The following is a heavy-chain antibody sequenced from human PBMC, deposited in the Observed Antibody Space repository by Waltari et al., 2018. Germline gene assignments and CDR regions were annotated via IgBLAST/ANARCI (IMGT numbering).Heavy chain of an antibody. CDR3: ARGKFTAFDI. CDR1: GDSLFTTSVA. CDR2: TYYRSQWRN. V-gene: IGHV6-1*01. Sequence: QVQLQQSGPGLVKPSQTISLPCAVSGDSLFTTSVAWNWIRQSPSRGLEWLGRTYYRSQWRNDYALSVKGRITVNPDTSKNHFSLQLDSVTPDDTAVYYCARGKFTAFDIWGQGTMVTVSS. J-gene: IGHJ3*02.